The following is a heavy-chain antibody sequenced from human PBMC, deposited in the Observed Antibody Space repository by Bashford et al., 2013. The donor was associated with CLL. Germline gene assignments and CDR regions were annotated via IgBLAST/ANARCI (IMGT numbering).Heavy chain of an antibody. CDR1: GYTFANHW. CDR3: ARHEAPYYYGSGTQPVDY. CDR2: INCGDSNT. J-gene: IGHJ4*02. Sequence: GESLKISCRGSGYTFANHWIGWVRQMPGKGLELMGIINCGDSNTRYSPSFQGQVTMSVDKSIDTAYLQWTSLKASDTGVYYCARHEAPYYYGSGTQPVDYWGQGTLVTVSS. V-gene: IGHV5-51*01. D-gene: IGHD3-10*01.